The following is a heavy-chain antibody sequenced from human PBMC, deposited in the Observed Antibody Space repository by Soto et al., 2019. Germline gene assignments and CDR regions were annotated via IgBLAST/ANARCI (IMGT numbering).Heavy chain of an antibody. V-gene: IGHV1-69*06. J-gene: IGHJ6*02. CDR3: ARDHIVVVPAAIGAYYYYYGMDV. CDR1: GGTFSSYA. Sequence: GASVKVSCKASGGTFSSYAISWVRQAPGQGLEWMGGIIPIFGTANYAQKFQGRVTITADKSTSTAYMELSSLRSEDTAVYYCARDHIVVVPAAIGAYYYYYGMDVWGQGTMVTVSS. CDR2: IIPIFGTA. D-gene: IGHD2-2*01.